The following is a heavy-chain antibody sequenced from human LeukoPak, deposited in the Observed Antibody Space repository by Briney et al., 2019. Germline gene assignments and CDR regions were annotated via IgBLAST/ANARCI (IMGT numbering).Heavy chain of an antibody. CDR3: ARQLSSFGYSSSWSN. J-gene: IGHJ4*02. Sequence: PSETLSLTCTVSGGSISSYYWSWIRQPPGKGLEWIGYIYYSGSTYYNPSLKSRVTISVDTSKNQFSLKLSSVTAADTAVYYCARQLSSFGYSSSWSNWGQGTLVTVSS. D-gene: IGHD6-13*01. CDR2: IYYSGST. CDR1: GGSISSYY. V-gene: IGHV4-59*08.